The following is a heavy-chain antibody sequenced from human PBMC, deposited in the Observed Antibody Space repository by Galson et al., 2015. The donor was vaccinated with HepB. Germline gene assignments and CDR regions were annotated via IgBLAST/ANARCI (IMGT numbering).Heavy chain of an antibody. CDR3: ARDRITMIIVGQEDAFDI. Sequence: SLRLSCAASGITFSTYNMNWVRQAPGKGLEWVSSISSSSSYIYYADSVKGRFTISRDNAKKSLYLQMNSLRGEDTAVYYCARDRITMIIVGQEDAFDIWGQGTMVTVSS. CDR1: GITFSTYN. V-gene: IGHV3-21*01. J-gene: IGHJ3*02. CDR2: ISSSSSYI. D-gene: IGHD3-22*01.